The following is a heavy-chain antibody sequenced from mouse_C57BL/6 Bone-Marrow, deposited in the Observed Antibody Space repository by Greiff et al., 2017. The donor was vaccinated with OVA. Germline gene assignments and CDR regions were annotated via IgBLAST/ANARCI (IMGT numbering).Heavy chain of an antibody. Sequence: VQLQQSGAELVRPGASVKLSCTASGFTITDDYMHWVKQRPEQGLEWIGWIDPENGDTEYASNFQGKATITADTSSNTAYLQLSSLTSEDTAVYSCLYNYDGGWFAYWGQGTLVTVSA. CDR2: IDPENGDT. CDR1: GFTITDDY. CDR3: LYNYDGGWFAY. J-gene: IGHJ3*01. V-gene: IGHV14-4*01. D-gene: IGHD2-12*01.